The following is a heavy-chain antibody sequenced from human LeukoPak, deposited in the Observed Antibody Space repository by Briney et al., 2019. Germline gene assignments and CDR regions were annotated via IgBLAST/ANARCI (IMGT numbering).Heavy chain of an antibody. CDR3: AKISRHRSGGSCYPSGYYYYYGMDV. V-gene: IGHV3-23*01. CDR1: GFTFSSYA. Sequence: GGSLRLSCAASGFTFSSYAMSWVRQAPGKGLEWVSAISGSGGSTYYADSVKGRFTISRDNSKNTLYLQMNSLRAEDTAVYYCAKISRHRSGGSCYPSGYYYYYGMDVWGQGTTVTVSS. J-gene: IGHJ6*02. D-gene: IGHD2-15*01. CDR2: ISGSGGST.